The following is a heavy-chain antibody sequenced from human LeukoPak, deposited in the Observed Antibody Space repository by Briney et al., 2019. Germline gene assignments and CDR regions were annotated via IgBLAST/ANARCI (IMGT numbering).Heavy chain of an antibody. Sequence: SVTLSLTCTVSGGSISSYYWSWIRQPPGKAREWIGYIHYSGTTYYNPSLKSRVTVSLDTSKNKFFLILSSVTFADTAVYYCARGKVPDPWGQGTLVTVSP. V-gene: IGHV4-59*08. CDR3: ARGKVPDP. CDR1: GGSISSYY. CDR2: IHYSGTT. J-gene: IGHJ5*02. D-gene: IGHD1-14*01.